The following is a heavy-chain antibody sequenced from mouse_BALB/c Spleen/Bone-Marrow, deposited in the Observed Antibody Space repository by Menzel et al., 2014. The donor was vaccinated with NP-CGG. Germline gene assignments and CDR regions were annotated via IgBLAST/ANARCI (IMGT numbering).Heavy chain of an antibody. CDR3: TRVMDY. V-gene: IGHV6-6*02. CDR1: GFTFSNYW. J-gene: IGHJ4*01. Sequence: EVKLVESGRGLVQPGGSMKLSCVASGFTFSNYWMNWVRQSPEKGLEWVAEIRLKSNNYATHYAESVKGRFTISRDDSKSSVYLQMNNLRAEDTGIYYCTRVMDYWGQGTSVTVSS. CDR2: IRLKSNNYAT.